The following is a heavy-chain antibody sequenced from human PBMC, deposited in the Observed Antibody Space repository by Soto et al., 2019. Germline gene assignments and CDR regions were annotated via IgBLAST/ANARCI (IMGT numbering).Heavy chain of an antibody. CDR2: IYYGGST. CDR1: GGSISSYY. D-gene: IGHD5-12*01. CDR3: ARHHEWLRFDP. Sequence: SETLSLTCTVSGGSISSYYWSWIRQPPGKGLEWIGYIYYGGSTNYNPSLKSRVTISVDTSKNQFSLKLSSVTAADTAVYYCARHHEWLRFDPWGQGTLVTVS. V-gene: IGHV4-59*08. J-gene: IGHJ5*02.